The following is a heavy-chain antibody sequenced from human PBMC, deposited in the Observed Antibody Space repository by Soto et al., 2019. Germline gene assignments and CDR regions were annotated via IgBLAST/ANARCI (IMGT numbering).Heavy chain of an antibody. Sequence: PSETLSLTCAISGDSVSGNSAAWNWIRQSPSRGLEWLGRTYYRSKWYNDYAVSVKSRITINPDTSKNQFSLQLNSVTPEDTAVYYCASLNSESYLSYYFDYWGQGTLVTVSS. J-gene: IGHJ4*02. CDR2: TYYRSKWYN. CDR1: GDSVSGNSAA. CDR3: ASLNSESYLSYYFDY. V-gene: IGHV6-1*01. D-gene: IGHD1-26*01.